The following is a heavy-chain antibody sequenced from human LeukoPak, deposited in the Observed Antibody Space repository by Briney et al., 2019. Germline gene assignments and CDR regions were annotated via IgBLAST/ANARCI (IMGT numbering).Heavy chain of an antibody. CDR1: GGSFSGYY. CDR3: ARGYSGGWFDY. Sequence: SETLSLTCAVYGGSFSGYYWSWIRQPPGKGLEWIGEINHSGSTNYNPSLKSRVTISVDTSKNQFSLKLSSVTAADTAVYYCARGYSGGWFDYWGQGTLVTVSS. J-gene: IGHJ4*02. V-gene: IGHV4-34*01. CDR2: INHSGST. D-gene: IGHD6-19*01.